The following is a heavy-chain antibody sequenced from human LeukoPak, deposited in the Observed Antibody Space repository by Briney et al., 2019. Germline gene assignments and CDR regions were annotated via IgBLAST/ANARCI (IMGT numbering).Heavy chain of an antibody. CDR3: ATYYGSGSHFDY. CDR1: GGSFSGYY. V-gene: IGHV4-34*01. J-gene: IGHJ4*02. CDR2: INHSGST. Sequence: PSETLSLTCAVYGGSFSGYYWSWIRQPPGKGLEWIGEINHSGSTNYNPSLKSRVTISVDTSKNQFSLRLRSVTAADTAVYYCATYYGSGSHFDYWGQGTLVTVSS. D-gene: IGHD3-10*01.